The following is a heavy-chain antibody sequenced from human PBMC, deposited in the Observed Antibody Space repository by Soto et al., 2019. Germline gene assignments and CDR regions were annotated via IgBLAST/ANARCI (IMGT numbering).Heavy chain of an antibody. CDR3: AGRPEIHPR. CDR1: GGSTSSSDW. J-gene: IGHJ4*02. CDR2: IHRDGVT. D-gene: IGHD1-26*01. Sequence: QVHLQESGPGLVKPSETLSLTCAISGGSTSSSDWWTWVRQPPGEGLEWIGEIHRDGVTNYNSSLKSRLTISLDQSRNQFSLILSSVAAADAAVYFCAGRPEIHPRWGQGILVPVSS. V-gene: IGHV4-4*02.